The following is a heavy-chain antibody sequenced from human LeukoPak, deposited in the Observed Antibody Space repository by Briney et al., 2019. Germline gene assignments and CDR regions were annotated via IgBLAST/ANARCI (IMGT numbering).Heavy chain of an antibody. CDR3: ARGPQLHDAFDI. CDR1: GFTFSSYT. V-gene: IGHV3-21*01. Sequence: HPGGSLRLSCATSGFTFSSYTMNWVRQAPGKGLEWVSSISSSSTYIYYAESVKGRFTISRDDAKNSLYLQMNSLRAEDTAVYYCARGPQLHDAFDIWGQGTMVTVSS. D-gene: IGHD1-26*01. CDR2: ISSSSTYI. J-gene: IGHJ3*02.